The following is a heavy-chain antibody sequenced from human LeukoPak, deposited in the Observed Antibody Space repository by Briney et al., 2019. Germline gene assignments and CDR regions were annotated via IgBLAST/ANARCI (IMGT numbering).Heavy chain of an antibody. V-gene: IGHV3-11*04. D-gene: IGHD5-24*01. CDR2: ISSRGTTI. CDR1: GFSFSDYY. J-gene: IGHJ4*02. Sequence: SGGSLRLSCAASGFSFSDYYVSWIRQAPGKGLECVSYISSRGTTIYYADSVKGRFTVSRDNAKNALYLEMNRLRAEDTAVYYCARDNAYMFDYWGQGTQVAVSS. CDR3: ARDNAYMFDY.